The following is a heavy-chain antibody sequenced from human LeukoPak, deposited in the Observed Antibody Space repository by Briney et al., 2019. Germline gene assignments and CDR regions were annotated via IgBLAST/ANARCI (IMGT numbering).Heavy chain of an antibody. V-gene: IGHV1-2*04. CDR2: INPNSGGT. J-gene: IGHJ4*02. Sequence: ASVKVSCKASGYTFTGYYMHWVRQAPGQGLEWMGRINPNSGGTNYAQKFQGWVTMTRDTSISTAYMELSRLRSDDTAVYYCARAPRDGYMADYWGQGTLVTVSS. CDR1: GYTFTGYY. D-gene: IGHD5-24*01. CDR3: ARAPRDGYMADY.